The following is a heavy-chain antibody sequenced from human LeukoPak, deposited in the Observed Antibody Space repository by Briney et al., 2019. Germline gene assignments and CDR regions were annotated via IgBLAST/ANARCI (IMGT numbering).Heavy chain of an antibody. Sequence: SETLSLTCTVSGGSISSSSYYWGWIRQPPGKGLEWIRSIYYSGSTYYNPSLKSRVTISVDTSKNQFSLKLSSVTAADTAVYYCASYSRDWGYDAFDIWGQGTMVTVSS. CDR2: IYYSGST. CDR1: GGSISSSSYY. D-gene: IGHD3-16*01. CDR3: ASYSRDWGYDAFDI. V-gene: IGHV4-39*01. J-gene: IGHJ3*02.